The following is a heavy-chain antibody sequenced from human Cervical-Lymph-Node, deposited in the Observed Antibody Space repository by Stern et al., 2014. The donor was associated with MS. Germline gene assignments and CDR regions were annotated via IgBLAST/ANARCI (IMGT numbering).Heavy chain of an antibody. J-gene: IGHJ5*02. V-gene: IGHV1-18*01. Sequence: VQLVQSGAEVKKLGASVKVSCKASGYTFTSYGIAWVRQAPGQGLEWMGRIAAYHGDTNSAQKFQGRVTMTIEEATATGYMELRSLTSDDTAVYYCARVADRPPSPYWFVPWGQGTLVIVSS. CDR1: GYTFTSYG. CDR2: IAAYHGDT. D-gene: IGHD3-22*01. CDR3: ARVADRPPSPYWFVP.